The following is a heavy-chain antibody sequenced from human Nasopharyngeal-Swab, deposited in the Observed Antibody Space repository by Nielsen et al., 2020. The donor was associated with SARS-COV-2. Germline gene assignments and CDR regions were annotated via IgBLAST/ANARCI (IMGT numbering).Heavy chain of an antibody. Sequence: LSLTCAASGFTFSNYGMHWVRQAPGKGLEWLAVIWYDGSNKYYADSVKGRFTISRDNAKNSLYLQMNSLRAEDTAVYYCARDVGYCSSTSCRNWFDPWGQGTLVTVSS. CDR3: ARDVGYCSSTSCRNWFDP. J-gene: IGHJ5*02. CDR2: IWYDGSNK. V-gene: IGHV3-33*08. CDR1: GFTFSNYG. D-gene: IGHD2-2*01.